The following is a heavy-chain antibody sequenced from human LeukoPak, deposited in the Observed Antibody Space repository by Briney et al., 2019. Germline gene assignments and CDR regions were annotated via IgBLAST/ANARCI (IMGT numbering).Heavy chain of an antibody. D-gene: IGHD3-16*01. Sequence: PGGSLRLSCTASGLTFSTYWVHWVRQAPGKGLVWVSQIKFDGSLASYADSVKGRFTISRDNAKNTLYLQMNTLGTEDTAVYYCVTGHYDSRMYFDLWGRGTLVTVPS. CDR3: VTGHYDSRMYFDL. CDR1: GLTFSTYW. V-gene: IGHV3-74*01. J-gene: IGHJ2*01. CDR2: IKFDGSLA.